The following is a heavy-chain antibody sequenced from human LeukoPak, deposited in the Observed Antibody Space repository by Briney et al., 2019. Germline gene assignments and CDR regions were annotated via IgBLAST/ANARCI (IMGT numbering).Heavy chain of an antibody. V-gene: IGHV1-2*02. CDR3: TRDLLGFATTPLSD. CDR2: INPHSGGT. Sequence: ASVKVSCRASGYTFTDYYIHWVRQAPGQGLEWMGWINPHSGGTEYAQSFQGRVTMTRDTSISTTYMDLGSLTSEDTAVYYCTRDLLGFATTPLSDWGQGTLVTVSS. D-gene: IGHD1-14*01. J-gene: IGHJ4*02. CDR1: GYTFTDYY.